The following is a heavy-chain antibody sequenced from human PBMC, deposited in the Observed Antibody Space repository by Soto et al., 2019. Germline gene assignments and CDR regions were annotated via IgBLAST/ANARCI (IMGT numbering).Heavy chain of an antibody. CDR2: IWSGGST. V-gene: IGHV3-66*01. Sequence: EVQLVESGGGLVQPGGSRTLSCAASGFTVSSNYMSWVRQAPGLGLEWVSLIWSGGSTYYADSVKGRFTISRDSSKNTLYLQMNSLGAEDTAVYYCARYDFLSGYYSYWGQGTLVTVSS. CDR3: ARYDFLSGYYSY. CDR1: GFTVSSNY. J-gene: IGHJ4*02. D-gene: IGHD3-3*01.